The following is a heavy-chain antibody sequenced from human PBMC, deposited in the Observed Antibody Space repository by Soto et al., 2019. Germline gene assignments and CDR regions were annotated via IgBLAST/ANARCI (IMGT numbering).Heavy chain of an antibody. D-gene: IGHD5-12*01. V-gene: IGHV4-31*03. CDR3: AKGGLGYSGYDFFDY. J-gene: IGHJ4*02. CDR2: IYYSGRT. CDR1: GGSISSGGYY. Sequence: SETLSLTCTVSGGSISSGGYYCSWIRQHPGKGLEWIGNIYYSGRTYYNPSLKSRVTISVDTSKNQFSLKVSSVTGADTAVYYCAKGGLGYSGYDFFDYWGQGALVTVSS.